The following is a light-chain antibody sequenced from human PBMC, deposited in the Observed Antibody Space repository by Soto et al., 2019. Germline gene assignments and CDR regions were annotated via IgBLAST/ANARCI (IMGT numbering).Light chain of an antibody. Sequence: QSALTQPASVCGSPGQSSSVSCTGTVGLVSWYQQHPGKVPKLIIYDDTKRPSGVSSRFSGSKSGNTASLTISGLQTEDEADYYCCIYVGGRTYVFGTGTKVTVL. V-gene: IGLV2-23*01. CDR2: DDT. CDR1: VGL. J-gene: IGLJ1*01. CDR3: CIYVGGRTYV.